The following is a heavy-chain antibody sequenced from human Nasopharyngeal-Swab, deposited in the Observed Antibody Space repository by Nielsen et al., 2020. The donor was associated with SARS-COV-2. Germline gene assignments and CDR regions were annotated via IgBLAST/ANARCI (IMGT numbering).Heavy chain of an antibody. V-gene: IGHV3-53*01. CDR2: IYSGGST. Sequence: GESLKISCAASGFTVSSNYMSWVRQAPGKGLEWVSVIYSGGSTYYADSVKGRFTISRGNSKNTLYLQMNSLRAEDTAVYYCARMGGYSYGWRAYYYYGMDVWGQGTTVTVSS. CDR3: ARMGGYSYGWRAYYYYGMDV. D-gene: IGHD5-18*01. J-gene: IGHJ6*02. CDR1: GFTVSSNY.